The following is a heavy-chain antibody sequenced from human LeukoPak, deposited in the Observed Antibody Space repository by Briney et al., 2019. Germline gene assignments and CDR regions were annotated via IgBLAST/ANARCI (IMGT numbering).Heavy chain of an antibody. Sequence: SETLSLTCTVSGGSISSSNWWGWVRQPPGKGLECIGEIYHFGTTNYNPSLKSRVTISVDKSKNQFSLRLNSVTAADTAVYYCARDLEFWSGSYFYYMDVWGKGTTVTVSS. CDR1: GGSISSSNW. CDR2: IYHFGTT. CDR3: ARDLEFWSGSYFYYMDV. J-gene: IGHJ6*03. D-gene: IGHD3-3*01. V-gene: IGHV4-4*02.